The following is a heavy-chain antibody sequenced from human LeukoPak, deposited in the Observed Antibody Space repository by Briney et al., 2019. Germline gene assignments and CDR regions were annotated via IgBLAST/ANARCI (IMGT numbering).Heavy chain of an antibody. V-gene: IGHV3-23*01. CDR2: LSGSGGST. CDR3: AKNFYGDYNVFFDY. CDR1: GFTFSSYV. J-gene: IGHJ4*02. D-gene: IGHD4-17*01. Sequence: GGSLRLSCAASGFTFSSYVMGWVRQAPGKGLEWASALSGSGGSTYYADSVRGRFTISRDNSKSTLYLQMNSLRAEDTAIYYCAKNFYGDYNVFFDYWGQGTLVTVSS.